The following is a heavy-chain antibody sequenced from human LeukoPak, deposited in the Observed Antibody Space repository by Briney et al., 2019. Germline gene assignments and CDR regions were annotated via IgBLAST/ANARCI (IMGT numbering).Heavy chain of an antibody. CDR2: ISSSSSTI. CDR3: AKDLSYSTDWPYFDS. CDR1: GFTFSSYS. Sequence: GSLRLSCAASGFTFSSYSMNWVRQAPGKGLEWVSYISSSSSTIYCADSVKGRFTISRDNAKNSLYLQLNSLRAEDTAVYYCAKDLSYSTDWPYFDSWGQGTLVTVSS. J-gene: IGHJ4*02. D-gene: IGHD6-19*01. V-gene: IGHV3-48*01.